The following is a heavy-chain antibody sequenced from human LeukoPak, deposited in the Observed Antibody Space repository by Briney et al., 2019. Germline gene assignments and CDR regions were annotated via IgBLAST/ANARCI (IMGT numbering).Heavy chain of an antibody. CDR2: IQSDGTTK. D-gene: IGHD3-10*01. Sequence: PGGSLRLSCAASGLTLTTSAMDWVRQAPGKGLEWVAFIQSDGTTKYYADSVKGRFSISRDNSKNTLYLQMNSLRAEDTAVYYCAKDNSRYGSGSYRFDYWGQGTLVTVSS. CDR1: GLTLTTSA. CDR3: AKDNSRYGSGSYRFDY. V-gene: IGHV3-30*02. J-gene: IGHJ4*02.